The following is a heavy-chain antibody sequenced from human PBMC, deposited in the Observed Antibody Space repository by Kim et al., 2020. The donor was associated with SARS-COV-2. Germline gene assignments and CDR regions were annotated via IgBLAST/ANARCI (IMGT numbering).Heavy chain of an antibody. CDR2: VNAGNGDT. D-gene: IGHD2-8*01. Sequence: ASVKVSCKASGYTFTNYGVHWVRQAPGQSLEWMGWVNAGNGDTHYSPKFQDRITITRDTSATTAYMELSSRRSEDTAVYYCARPSFCANGVCPCYDSWGQGTVVTVSS. V-gene: IGHV1-3*01. CDR1: GYTFTNYG. CDR3: ARPSFCANGVCPCYDS. J-gene: IGHJ4*02.